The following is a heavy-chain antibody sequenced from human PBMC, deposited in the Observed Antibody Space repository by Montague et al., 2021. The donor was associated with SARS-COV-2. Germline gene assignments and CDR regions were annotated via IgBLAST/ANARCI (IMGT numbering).Heavy chain of an antibody. Sequence: SLRLSCAASGFTFDDYGMSWVRQAPGKGLEWVSGISRSGDSTTYGDSVKGRFTISRDNAKNSLYLQMNSLTVEDTAFYHCSRGGGMIRGVVDFWGQGILVSVSS. J-gene: IGHJ4*02. CDR2: ISRSGDST. D-gene: IGHD3-10*01. CDR1: GFTFDDYG. V-gene: IGHV3-20*01. CDR3: SRGGGMIRGVVDF.